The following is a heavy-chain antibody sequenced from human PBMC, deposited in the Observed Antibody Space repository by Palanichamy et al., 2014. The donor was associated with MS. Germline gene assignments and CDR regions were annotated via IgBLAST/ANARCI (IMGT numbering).Heavy chain of an antibody. D-gene: IGHD3-3*01. Sequence: QVQLVQSGAEVKKPGSSVKVSCKASGGTFSSYAIGWVRQAPGQGLEWMGGIIPIFGTANYAQKFQGRVTITADKSTSTAYMELSSLRSEDTAVYYCARVQGGVAIWGYYGMDVWGQGTTVTVSS. V-gene: IGHV1-69*06. J-gene: IGHJ6*02. CDR1: GGTFSSYA. CDR2: IIPIFGTA. CDR3: ARVQGGVAIWGYYGMDV.